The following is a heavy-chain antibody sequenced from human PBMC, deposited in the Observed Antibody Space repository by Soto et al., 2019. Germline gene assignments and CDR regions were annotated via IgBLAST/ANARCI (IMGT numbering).Heavy chain of an antibody. CDR1: GGSIRSDDHY. V-gene: IGHV4-30-4*01. CDR3: VREGTRITANGYIIAAGRFDY. D-gene: IGHD6-13*01. Sequence: PSETLSLTCTVSGGSIRSDDHYWSWIRQPPGKGLEWIGSTIYSGNTYYNPSLTSRVSISVDMSKNQFSLTLTSVTAADTAVYYCVREGTRITANGYIIAAGRFDYWGQGSLVTVSS. J-gene: IGHJ4*02. CDR2: TIYSGNT.